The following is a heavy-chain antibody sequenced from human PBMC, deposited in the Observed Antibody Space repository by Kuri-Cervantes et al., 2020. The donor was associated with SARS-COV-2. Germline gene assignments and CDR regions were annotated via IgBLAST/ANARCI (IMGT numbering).Heavy chain of an antibody. CDR1: GFTVNSNY. CDR2: ISSSGSTI. J-gene: IGHJ4*02. CDR3: ARNEWELFSGYYFDY. D-gene: IGHD1-26*01. V-gene: IGHV3-11*04. Sequence: GGSLRLSCAASGFTVNSNYMSWVRQAPGKGLEWVSYISSSGSTIYYADSVKGRFTISRDNAKNSLYLQMNSLRAEDTAVYYRARNEWELFSGYYFDYWGQGTLVTVSS.